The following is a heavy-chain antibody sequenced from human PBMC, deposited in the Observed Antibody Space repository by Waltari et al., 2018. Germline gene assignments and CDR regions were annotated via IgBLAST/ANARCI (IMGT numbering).Heavy chain of an antibody. D-gene: IGHD3-10*01. CDR1: GFTVSSNY. V-gene: IGHV3-53*01. Sequence: EVQLVESGGGLIQPGGSLRLSCAASGFTVSSNYRNWGRQASGKGLEWVPIIYSGGTTYSAGTVKGRFNIARDNSKNTLYLQMNSLRADDTAVYYCARGGGVLLWFANWGQGTLVTVSS. J-gene: IGHJ5*02. CDR2: IYSGGTT. CDR3: ARGGGVLLWFAN.